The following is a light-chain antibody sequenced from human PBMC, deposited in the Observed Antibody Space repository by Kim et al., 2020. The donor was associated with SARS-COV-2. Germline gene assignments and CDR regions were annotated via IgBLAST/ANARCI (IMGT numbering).Light chain of an antibody. CDR2: QDT. J-gene: IGLJ2*01. CDR3: QAWDTSTGV. CDR1: KLGDKY. V-gene: IGLV3-1*01. Sequence: SYELTQPPSVSVSPGQTASITCSGDKLGDKYVGWYQQKPGQSPVLVIYQDTKRPSGIPERFSGSNSGNTATLTISGTQAMDEADYYCQAWDTSTGVFGGG.